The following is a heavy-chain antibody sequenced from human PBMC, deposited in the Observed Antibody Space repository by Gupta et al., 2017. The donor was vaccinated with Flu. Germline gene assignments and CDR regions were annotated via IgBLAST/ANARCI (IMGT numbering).Heavy chain of an antibody. V-gene: IGHV3-21*01. CDR2: ISSSSSYI. CDR1: GFTFSSYS. CDR3: ARAVVVPAATGGAGFDY. J-gene: IGHJ4*02. Sequence: EVQLVESGGGLVKPGGSLRLSCAASGFTFSSYSMNWVRQAPGKGLEWVSSISSSSSYIYYADSVKGRFTISRDNAKNSLYLQMNSLRAEDTAVYYCARAVVVPAATGGAGFDYWGQGTLVTVSS. D-gene: IGHD2-2*01.